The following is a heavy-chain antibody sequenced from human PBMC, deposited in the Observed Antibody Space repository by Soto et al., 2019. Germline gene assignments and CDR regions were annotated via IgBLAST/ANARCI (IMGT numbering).Heavy chain of an antibody. CDR2: FRSGGGT. CDR3: VRQGIGVLHGPVDV. Sequence: QVQLQESGPGLGKPSSTLSLTCTVSGDSISSYNLAWIRQPPGKGLEWIGYFRSGGGTSYNPSLTCRVAISPDPSMKHFPLRLSSVTAAETAVYYCVRQGIGVLHGPVDVWGQGTTVTGSS. V-gene: IGHV4-59*08. D-gene: IGHD3-10*01. CDR1: GDSISSYN. J-gene: IGHJ6*02.